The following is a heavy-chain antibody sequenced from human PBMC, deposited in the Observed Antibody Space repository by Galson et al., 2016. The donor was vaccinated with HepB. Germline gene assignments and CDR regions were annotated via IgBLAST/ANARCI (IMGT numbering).Heavy chain of an antibody. V-gene: IGHV3-30*03. Sequence: SLRLSCAASGFTFSSHGMHWVRQAPGKGLEWVAVISFDGKTIYYADSVKGRLIISRDNSANSLYLQINSLRRDDTAVYYCARRSRLNYYDHYNMDVWGLGTTVIVS. CDR1: GFTFSSHG. D-gene: IGHD3-16*01. CDR2: ISFDGKTI. CDR3: ARRSRLNYYDHYNMDV. J-gene: IGHJ6*02.